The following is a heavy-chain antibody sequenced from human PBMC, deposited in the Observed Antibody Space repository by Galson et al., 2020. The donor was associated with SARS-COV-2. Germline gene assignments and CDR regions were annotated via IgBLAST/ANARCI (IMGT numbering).Heavy chain of an antibody. J-gene: IGHJ6*02. Sequence: SQTLSLTCVISGDSVSTNSASWNWIRQSTSRGLEWLGRTYYRSKWYNEYAVSVKSRISINPDTSKNQFSLQLNSVTPEDTAVYYCARSVAGGDGMDVWGQGITVTVSS. CDR3: ARSVAGGDGMDV. D-gene: IGHD2-8*02. CDR1: GDSVSTNSAS. CDR2: TYYRSKWYN. V-gene: IGHV6-1*01.